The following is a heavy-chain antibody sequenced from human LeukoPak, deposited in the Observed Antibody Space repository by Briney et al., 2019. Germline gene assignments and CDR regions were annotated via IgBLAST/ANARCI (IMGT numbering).Heavy chain of an antibody. Sequence: GASVKVSCKASGGTFSSYAISWVRQAPGQGLEWMGGIIPIFGTANYAQKFQGRVTITTDESTSTAYMELSSLRSEDTAVYYCASCDVPGINYYYYYMGVWGKGTTVTVSS. J-gene: IGHJ6*03. V-gene: IGHV1-69*05. D-gene: IGHD3-10*01. CDR2: IIPIFGTA. CDR1: GGTFSSYA. CDR3: ASCDVPGINYYYYYMGV.